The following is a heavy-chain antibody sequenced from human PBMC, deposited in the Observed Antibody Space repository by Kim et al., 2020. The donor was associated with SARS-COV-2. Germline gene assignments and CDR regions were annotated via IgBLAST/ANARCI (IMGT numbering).Heavy chain of an antibody. CDR1: GFTFSSYW. J-gene: IGHJ4*02. Sequence: GGSLRLSCAASGFTFSSYWMSWVRQAPGKGLEWVANIKQDGSEKYYVDSVKGRFTISRDNAKNSLYLQMNSLRAEDTAVYYCARDGGMVRGVRMVYWGQGTLVTVSS. CDR3: ARDGGMVRGVRMVY. D-gene: IGHD3-10*01. V-gene: IGHV3-7*01. CDR2: IKQDGSEK.